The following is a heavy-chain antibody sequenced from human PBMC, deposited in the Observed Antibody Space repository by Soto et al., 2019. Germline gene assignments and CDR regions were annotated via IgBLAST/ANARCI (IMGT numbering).Heavy chain of an antibody. J-gene: IGHJ6*02. CDR1: GFSFNTYD. CDR3: VRHAKLTTVTANVGYYYGLDV. CDR2: ISGSGAGT. D-gene: IGHD4-17*01. V-gene: IGHV3-23*01. Sequence: GESLKISCTASGFSFNTYDMTWVRQAPGKGLEWVSSISGSGAGTYSADSVKGRFTISRDNSKNTMYLQMNSLRPEDTAVYYCVRHAKLTTVTANVGYYYGLDVWGQGTTVTVSS.